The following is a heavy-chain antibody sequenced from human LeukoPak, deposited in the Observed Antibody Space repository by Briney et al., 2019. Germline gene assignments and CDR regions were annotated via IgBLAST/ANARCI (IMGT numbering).Heavy chain of an antibody. Sequence: GASVKVSCKASGGTFSSYAISWVRQAPGQGLEWMGRIIPILGTANYAQKFQGRVTITTDESTSTAYMELSSLGSEDTAVYYCARGMVRGVTQPMDVWGKGTTVTVSS. CDR1: GGTFSSYA. J-gene: IGHJ6*03. D-gene: IGHD3-10*01. CDR3: ARGMVRGVTQPMDV. CDR2: IIPILGTA. V-gene: IGHV1-69*11.